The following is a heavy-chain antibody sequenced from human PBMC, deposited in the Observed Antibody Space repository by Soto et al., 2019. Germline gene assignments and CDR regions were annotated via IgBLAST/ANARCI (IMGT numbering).Heavy chain of an antibody. V-gene: IGHV1-3*01. CDR2: INPDNGNT. CDR1: GYTFTNYA. Sequence: ASVKVSCKASGYTFTNYAMHWVRQAPGQRFECMGWINPDNGNTEYSQKFQGRVTITRDTSASTAYMELSSLRSEDTAMYYCARGPRDHNWFDPWGQGTLVTVSS. CDR3: ARGPRDHNWFDP. J-gene: IGHJ5*02.